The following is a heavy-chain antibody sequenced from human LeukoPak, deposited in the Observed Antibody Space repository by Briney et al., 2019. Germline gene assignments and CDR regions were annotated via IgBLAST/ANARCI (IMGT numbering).Heavy chain of an antibody. J-gene: IGHJ4*02. CDR1: GGSISSYY. V-gene: IGHV4-59*01. D-gene: IGHD1-26*01. CDR3: ARGYSGSYGRFDY. Sequence: NSSETLSLTCTVSGGSISSYYWSWIRQPPGKGLEWIGYIYYSGSTSYNPSLKSRVTISVDTSKNQFSLKLSSVTAADTAVYYCARGYSGSYGRFDYWGQGTLVTVSS. CDR2: IYYSGST.